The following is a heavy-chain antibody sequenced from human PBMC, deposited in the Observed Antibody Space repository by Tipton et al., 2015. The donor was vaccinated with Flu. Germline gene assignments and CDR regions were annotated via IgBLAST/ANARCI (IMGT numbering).Heavy chain of an antibody. Sequence: QSGPEVKKPGSSVKVSCKASGYTFTGYYMHWVRQAPGQGLEWMGGIIPIFGTANYAQKFQGRVTITADESTSTAYMELSSLRSEDTAVYYCARDRGIVGATRSGAFDIWGQGTMVTVSS. CDR2: IIPIFGTA. CDR1: GYTFTGYY. CDR3: ARDRGIVGATRSGAFDI. J-gene: IGHJ3*02. V-gene: IGHV1-69*01. D-gene: IGHD1-26*01.